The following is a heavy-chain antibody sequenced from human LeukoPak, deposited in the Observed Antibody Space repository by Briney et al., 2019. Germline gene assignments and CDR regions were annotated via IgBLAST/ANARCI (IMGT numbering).Heavy chain of an antibody. J-gene: IGHJ4*02. Sequence: PGRSLRLSCAASGFTFDDYAMHWVRQAPGKGLEWVSGINWNGGSTGYADSVKGRFTISRDNAKNSLYLQMNSLRAEDTALYYCARGPYSSSWEPFDYWGQGTLVTVSS. CDR3: ARGPYSSSWEPFDY. CDR2: INWNGGST. V-gene: IGHV3-20*04. D-gene: IGHD6-13*01. CDR1: GFTFDDYA.